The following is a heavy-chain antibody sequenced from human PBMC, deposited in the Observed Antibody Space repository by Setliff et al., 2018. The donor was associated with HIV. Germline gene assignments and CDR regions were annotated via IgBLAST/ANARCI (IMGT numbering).Heavy chain of an antibody. J-gene: IGHJ4*02. V-gene: IGHV4-31*03. D-gene: IGHD1-26*01. CDR2: IYYTGST. CDR1: GGSISSGDYY. CDR3: ATGGHRLHDY. Sequence: SETLSLTCTVSGGSISSGDYYWSWIRQHPRKGLEWIGYIYYTGSTYYNPSLKSRVTISVDTSKNQFSLKLSSVTAADTAVYYCATGGHRLHDYWGQGTLVTVSS.